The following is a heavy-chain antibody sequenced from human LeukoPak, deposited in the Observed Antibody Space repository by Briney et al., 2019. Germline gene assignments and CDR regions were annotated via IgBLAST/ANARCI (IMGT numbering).Heavy chain of an antibody. Sequence: SETLSLTCSVYGGSFSGYCWSWIRQPPGKGLEWIGEINHSGSTNYNPSLKTRVTISLGRSKDQFSLKLTSVTAADTAVYYCTRGKPETVFDSWGRGTLVTVSS. CDR3: TRGKPETVFDS. CDR1: GGSFSGYC. V-gene: IGHV4-34*01. CDR2: INHSGST. J-gene: IGHJ4*01.